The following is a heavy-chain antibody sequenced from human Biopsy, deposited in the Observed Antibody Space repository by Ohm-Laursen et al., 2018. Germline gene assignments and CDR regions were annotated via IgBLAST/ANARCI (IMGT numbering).Heavy chain of an antibody. D-gene: IGHD3-16*01. J-gene: IGHJ6*02. Sequence: SQTLSLTCAVYGGSFSDYYWSWIRQTPGKGLEWIGEINHSGRTNYNPSLKSRVTISVHTSKNQFSLKVRSVTAADTAVYYCARAVDYYDPYYYYGLDVWGQGTTVTVSS. CDR2: INHSGRT. CDR1: GGSFSDYY. CDR3: ARAVDYYDPYYYYGLDV. V-gene: IGHV4-34*01.